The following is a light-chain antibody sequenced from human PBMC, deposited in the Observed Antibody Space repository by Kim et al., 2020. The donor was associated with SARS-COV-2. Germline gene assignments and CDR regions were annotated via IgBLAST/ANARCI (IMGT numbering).Light chain of an antibody. CDR2: AAS. CDR1: QSISSY. Sequence: SASVGDRVTITCRASQSISSYLNWYQQKPGKAPNLLIYAASSLQSGVPSRFSGSGSGTDFTLTISSLHPEDFATYYCQQTYSTPPTFGQGTKLEI. CDR3: QQTYSTPPT. V-gene: IGKV1-39*01. J-gene: IGKJ2*01.